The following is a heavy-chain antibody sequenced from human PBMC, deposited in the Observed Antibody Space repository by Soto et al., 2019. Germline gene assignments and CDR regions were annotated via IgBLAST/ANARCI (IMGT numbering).Heavy chain of an antibody. CDR2: ISAYNGNT. D-gene: IGHD1-26*01. CDR1: GYTFTSYG. J-gene: IGHJ6*02. Sequence: QVQLVQSGAEVKKPGASVKVSCKASGYTFTSYGISWVRQAPGQGLEWMGWISAYNGNTNYAQKLQGRVTMTTDTSTSTAYMELRSLRSDDTAVYYCARDRWELTIDYYNYDMDVWGQGTTVTVYS. CDR3: ARDRWELTIDYYNYDMDV. V-gene: IGHV1-18*01.